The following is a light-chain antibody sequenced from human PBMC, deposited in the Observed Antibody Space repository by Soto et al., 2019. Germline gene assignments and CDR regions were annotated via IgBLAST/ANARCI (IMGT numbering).Light chain of an antibody. Sequence: EIVLTQSPATLSLSPGERATLSCRASQSVSSYLAWYQQKPGQDPRLLIYDASNRATGSPARFSGSGSGKDFTLAISSLEPEDFAVYYCQQRSNLPPLTFGGGTKVHLK. V-gene: IGKV3-11*01. CDR3: QQRSNLPPLT. CDR2: DAS. CDR1: QSVSSY. J-gene: IGKJ4*01.